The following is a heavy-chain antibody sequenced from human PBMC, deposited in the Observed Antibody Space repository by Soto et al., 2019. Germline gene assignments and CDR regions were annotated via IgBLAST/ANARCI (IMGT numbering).Heavy chain of an antibody. V-gene: IGHV1-69*13. CDR1: GGTFSSYA. CDR3: ARSIMIXFGGVIAKNYYYYGMDV. CDR2: IIPIFGTA. Sequence: SVKVSCKASGGTFSSYAISWVRQAPGQGLEWMGGIIPIFGTANYAQKFQGRVTITADESTSTAYMELSSLRSEDTAVYYCARSIMIXFGGVIAKNYYYYGMDVWGQGTTVTVSS. J-gene: IGHJ6*02. D-gene: IGHD3-16*02.